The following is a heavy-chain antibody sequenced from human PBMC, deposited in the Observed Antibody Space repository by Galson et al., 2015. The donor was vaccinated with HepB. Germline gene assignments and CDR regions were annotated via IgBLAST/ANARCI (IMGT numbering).Heavy chain of an antibody. J-gene: IGHJ5*02. CDR3: AKRSVACSGGSCYWNWFDP. D-gene: IGHD2-15*01. CDR1: GFTFSSCV. CDR2: ISGSGSSI. Sequence: SLRLSCAASGFTFSSCVMSWVRQAPGKGLEWVSAISGSGSSIHYADSARGRFTVSRDNSKNTLYLQMNRLRVEDTAIYYCAKRSVACSGGSCYWNWFDPWGQGTLVTASS. V-gene: IGHV3-23*01.